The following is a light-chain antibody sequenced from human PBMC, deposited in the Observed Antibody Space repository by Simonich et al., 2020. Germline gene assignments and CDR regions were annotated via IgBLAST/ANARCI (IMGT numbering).Light chain of an antibody. CDR3: QQYYSTPPWT. J-gene: IGKJ1*01. Sequence: IVMTQSPDSLAVSLGERPTINYKSSQSVLYSSNNKNYLAWYQQKPGQPPKLLIYWASTRESGVPDRFSGSGSGTDFTLTISSLQAEDVAVYYCQQYYSTPPWTFGQGTKVEIK. CDR2: WAS. V-gene: IGKV4-1*01. CDR1: QSVLYSSNNKNY.